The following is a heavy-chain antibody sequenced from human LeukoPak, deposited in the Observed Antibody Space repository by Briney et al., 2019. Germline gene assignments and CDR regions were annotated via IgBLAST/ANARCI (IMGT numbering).Heavy chain of an antibody. Sequence: GGSLRLSCAASEFTFSSYSMNWVRQAPGKGLEWVANINQDGTDKYYVDSVKGRFTISRDNAKNSLYLQMNSLRAEDTAVYYCAREIVGTHKSRFDPWGQGTLVTVSS. V-gene: IGHV3-7*03. CDR2: INQDGTDK. D-gene: IGHD1-26*01. CDR3: AREIVGTHKSRFDP. J-gene: IGHJ5*02. CDR1: EFTFSSYS.